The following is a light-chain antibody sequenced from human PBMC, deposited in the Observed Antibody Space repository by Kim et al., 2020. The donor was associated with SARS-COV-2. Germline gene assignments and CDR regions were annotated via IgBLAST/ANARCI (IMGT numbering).Light chain of an antibody. Sequence: SPGERATLSCRASQSVSSNLAWYQQKPGQAPSLLIYGASTRATGVPARFRGSGFGTEFTLTISSLQSEDSAVYFCQQYDNWPPWAFGQGTKVDIK. CDR1: QSVSSN. J-gene: IGKJ1*01. CDR2: GAS. V-gene: IGKV3-15*01. CDR3: QQYDNWPPWA.